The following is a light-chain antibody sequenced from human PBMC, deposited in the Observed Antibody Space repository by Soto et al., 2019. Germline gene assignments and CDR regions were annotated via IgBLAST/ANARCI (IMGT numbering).Light chain of an antibody. CDR2: GAF. J-gene: IGKJ5*01. CDR1: QNIRNF. Sequence: EIVLTQSPGTLSLSPGERATLSCRASQNIRNFLAWYQKKPAQAPRLLXYGAFNRATGIPARFSGSGSGTDLTLTISSLEPEDSAIYYCQQRNIWPPVTFGQGTRLEIK. V-gene: IGKV3-11*01. CDR3: QQRNIWPPVT.